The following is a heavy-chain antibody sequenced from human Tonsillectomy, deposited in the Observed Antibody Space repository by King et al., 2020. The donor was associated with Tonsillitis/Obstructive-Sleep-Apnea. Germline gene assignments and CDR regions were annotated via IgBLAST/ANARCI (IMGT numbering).Heavy chain of an antibody. Sequence: VQLQQWGAGLLKPAETLSLTCAVHGGSFSGYYWTWIRQPPGKGLEWIGEINYSGNTNYNPSLKSRVTISGDTSKNQFSLKVNFVTAADTAVYYCSRVTIVLTIRYYMDVWGKGTTVTVSS. V-gene: IGHV4-34*01. J-gene: IGHJ6*03. CDR2: INYSGNT. D-gene: IGHD5-12*01. CDR3: SRVTIVLTIRYYMDV. CDR1: GGSFSGYY.